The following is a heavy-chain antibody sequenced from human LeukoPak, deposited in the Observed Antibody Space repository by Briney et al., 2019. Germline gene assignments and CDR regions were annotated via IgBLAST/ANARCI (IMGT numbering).Heavy chain of an antibody. CDR3: ARGSVVVVAATHYYYYGMDV. Sequence: SETLSLTCAVYGGSFSGYYWSWIRQPPGKGLEWIGEINHSGSTNYNPSLKSRVTISVDTSKNQFSLKLSSVTAADTAVYYCARGSVVVVAATHYYYYGMDVWGQGTTVTVSS. J-gene: IGHJ6*02. V-gene: IGHV4-34*01. CDR2: INHSGST. CDR1: GGSFSGYY. D-gene: IGHD2-15*01.